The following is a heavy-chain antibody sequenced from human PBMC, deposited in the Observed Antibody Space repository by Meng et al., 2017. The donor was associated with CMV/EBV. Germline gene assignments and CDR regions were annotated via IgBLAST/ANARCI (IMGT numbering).Heavy chain of an antibody. CDR2: IYHSGST. J-gene: IGHJ4*02. CDR1: GYSISSGYY. Sequence: GSLRLSCTVSGYSISSGYYWGWIRQPPGKGLEWIGSIYHSGSTYYNPSLKSRVTISVDTSKNQFSLKLSSVTAADTAVYYCARKVGYDSSGYYVDYWGQGTLVIVSS. CDR3: ARKVGYDSSGYYVDY. D-gene: IGHD3-22*01. V-gene: IGHV4-38-2*02.